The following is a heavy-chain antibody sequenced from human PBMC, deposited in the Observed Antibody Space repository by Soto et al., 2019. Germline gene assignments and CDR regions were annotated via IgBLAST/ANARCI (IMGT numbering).Heavy chain of an antibody. V-gene: IGHV3-23*01. D-gene: IGHD2-15*01. CDR3: ARDGCSGSNCLNWFDP. Sequence: GGSLRLSCAASGFIFSSYAMSWVRQAPGKGLEWVSAISGSGGSTYYADSVKGRFTISRDNSKNTLYLQMNSLRAEDTAVYYCARDGCSGSNCLNWFDPWGQGTLVTVSS. CDR1: GFIFSSYA. CDR2: ISGSGGST. J-gene: IGHJ5*02.